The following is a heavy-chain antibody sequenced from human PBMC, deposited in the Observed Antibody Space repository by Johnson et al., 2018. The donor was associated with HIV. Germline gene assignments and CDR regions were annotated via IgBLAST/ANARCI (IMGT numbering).Heavy chain of an antibody. D-gene: IGHD1-26*01. V-gene: IGHV3-30*04. CDR3: ARSYSRWDDVFDI. Sequence: QVQLVESGGGVVQPGRSLRLSCAASGFTFTSYAMHWVRQAPGKGLEWVAVISYDESNKYYADSVKVRFTISGDNSKNTLYLQMSSLRAADTALYYCARSYSRWDDVFDIWGQGTVVIVSS. J-gene: IGHJ3*02. CDR1: GFTFTSYA. CDR2: ISYDESNK.